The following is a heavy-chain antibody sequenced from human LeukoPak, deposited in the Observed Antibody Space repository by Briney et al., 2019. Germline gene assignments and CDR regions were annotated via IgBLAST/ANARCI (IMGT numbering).Heavy chain of an antibody. CDR2: INHSGST. D-gene: IGHD1-26*01. Sequence: PSETLSLTCAVYGGSFSGYYWSWIRQPPGKGLEWIGEINHSGSTNYNPSLKSRVTISVDTSKNQFSLKLSSVTAADTAVYYCARVGESPYYYYMDVWGKGTTVTVSS. J-gene: IGHJ6*03. CDR1: GGSFSGYY. CDR3: ARVGESPYYYYMDV. V-gene: IGHV4-34*01.